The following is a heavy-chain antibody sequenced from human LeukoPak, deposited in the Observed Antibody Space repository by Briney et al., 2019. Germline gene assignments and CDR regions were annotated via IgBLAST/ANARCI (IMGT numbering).Heavy chain of an antibody. J-gene: IGHJ3*02. CDR2: INPNSGGT. V-gene: IGHV1-2*02. CDR3: ARVPVSLDDAFDI. CDR1: GYTFTGYY. Sequence: VASVKVSCKASGYTFTGYYMHGVRQAPGQGLEWIGWINPNSGGTNYAQKFQGRVTMTRDTSISTAYMELSRLRSDDTAVYYCARVPVSLDDAFDIWGQGTMVTVSS. D-gene: IGHD1-1*01.